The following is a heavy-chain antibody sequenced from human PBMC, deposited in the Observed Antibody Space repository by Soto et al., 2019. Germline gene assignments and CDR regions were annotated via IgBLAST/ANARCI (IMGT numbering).Heavy chain of an antibody. J-gene: IGHJ6*02. Sequence: PSETLSLTCTVSGGSISSSSYYWGWIRQPPGKGLEWIGSIYYSGSTYYNPSLKSRVTISVDTSKNQFSLKLSSVTAADTAVYYCARQEGSGGEYYYYYYGMDVWGQGTTVTVSS. D-gene: IGHD6-25*01. CDR2: IYYSGST. CDR3: ARQEGSGGEYYYYYYGMDV. CDR1: GGSISSSSYY. V-gene: IGHV4-39*01.